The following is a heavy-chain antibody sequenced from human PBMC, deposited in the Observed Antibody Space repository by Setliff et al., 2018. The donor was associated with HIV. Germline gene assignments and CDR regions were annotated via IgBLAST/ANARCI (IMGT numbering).Heavy chain of an antibody. Sequence: ASVKVSCKASGHTFSDYYLHWVRQAPGQGLEWMGWINGNSGATNYAQKFQGRVTMTRDTSTYTAYMELTRLRSDDTAVYYCAREYYDFWSGYSDAFHIWGQGTMVT. CDR1: GHTFSDYY. V-gene: IGHV1-2*02. CDR3: AREYYDFWSGYSDAFHI. D-gene: IGHD3-3*01. J-gene: IGHJ3*02. CDR2: INGNSGAT.